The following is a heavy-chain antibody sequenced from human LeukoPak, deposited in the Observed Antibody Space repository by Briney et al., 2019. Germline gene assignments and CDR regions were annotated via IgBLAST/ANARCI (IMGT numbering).Heavy chain of an antibody. CDR2: VSAYADDT. Sequence: ASVKVSCKASGYTFSSYGISWARQAPGQGLEWMGWVSAYADDTNYVQKFQGRVTMTTDTSTSTAYMELRSLRSDDTAVYYCARDCIGCHGFDYWGQGTLVTVSS. CDR1: GYTFSSYG. D-gene: IGHD2-15*01. CDR3: ARDCIGCHGFDY. J-gene: IGHJ4*02. V-gene: IGHV1-18*01.